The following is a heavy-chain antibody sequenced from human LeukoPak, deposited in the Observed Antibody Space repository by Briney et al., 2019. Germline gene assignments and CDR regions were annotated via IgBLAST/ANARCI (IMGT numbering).Heavy chain of an antibody. Sequence: ASVKVSCKASGYTFTSYGISWVRQAPGQGLEWMGWISAYNGNTNYAQKLQGRVTMTTDTSTSTAYMELRSLRSDDTAVYYCARAIRIAARPEVSPGLYYFDYWGQGTLVTVSS. V-gene: IGHV1-18*01. D-gene: IGHD6-6*01. J-gene: IGHJ4*02. CDR2: ISAYNGNT. CDR1: GYTFTSYG. CDR3: ARAIRIAARPEVSPGLYYFDY.